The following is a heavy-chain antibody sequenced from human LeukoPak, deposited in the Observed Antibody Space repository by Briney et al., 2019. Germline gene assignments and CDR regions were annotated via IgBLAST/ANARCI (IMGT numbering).Heavy chain of an antibody. CDR2: ISGSGGST. V-gene: IGHV3-23*01. CDR1: GGSLSGYY. J-gene: IGHJ4*02. CDR3: ARDHRFWSGYYEY. Sequence: ETLSLTCAVYGGSLSGYYWSWIRQPPGKGLEWVSAISGSGGSTYYADSVKGRFTISRDNSKNTLYLQMNSLRAEDTAVYYCARDHRFWSGYYEYWGQGTLVTVSS. D-gene: IGHD3-3*01.